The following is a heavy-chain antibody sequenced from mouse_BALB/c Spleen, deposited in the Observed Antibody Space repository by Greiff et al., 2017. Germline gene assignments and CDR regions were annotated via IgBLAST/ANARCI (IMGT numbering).Heavy chain of an antibody. V-gene: IGHV5-6-5*01. D-gene: IGHD2-1*01. CDR1: GFTFSSYA. Sequence: EVHLVESGGGLVKPGGSLKLSCAASGFTFSSYAMSWVRQTPEKRLEWVASISSGGSTYYPDSVKGRFTISRDNARNILYLQMSSLRSEDTAMYYCASHYGNYEVYFDYWGQGTTLTVSS. CDR2: ISSGGST. CDR3: ASHYGNYEVYFDY. J-gene: IGHJ2*01.